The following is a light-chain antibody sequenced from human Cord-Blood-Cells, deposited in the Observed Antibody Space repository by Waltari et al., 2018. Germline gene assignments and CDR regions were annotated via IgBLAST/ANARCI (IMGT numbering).Light chain of an antibody. CDR2: WAS. CDR1: QSVLYSSNNKNY. CDR3: QQYYSTPLT. J-gene: IGKJ4*01. Sequence: DIVMTQSPDSLAVSLGERATINCKSSQSVLYSSNNKNYLAWFQQKPGQPPKLLIYWASTRESGVPDRFNGSGSETDFTLTNSSLQAEDVAVYYCQQYYSTPLTFGVGTKVEIK. V-gene: IGKV4-1*01.